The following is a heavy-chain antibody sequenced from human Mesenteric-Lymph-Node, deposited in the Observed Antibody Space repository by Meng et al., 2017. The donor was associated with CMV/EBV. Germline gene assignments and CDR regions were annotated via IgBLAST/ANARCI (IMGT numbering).Heavy chain of an antibody. CDR3: GSNPTRYSGSYYVAY. V-gene: IGHV3-74*01. D-gene: IGHD1-26*01. Sequence: GLSLSRDWTHWVRQAPGKGLVWVARINSDGSITDYADSVKGQFTISRDDDKNTVHLQMNSLRVEDTAFYYCGSNPTRYSGSYYVAYWGQGTLVTVSS. CDR2: INSDGSIT. J-gene: IGHJ4*02. CDR1: GLSLSRDW.